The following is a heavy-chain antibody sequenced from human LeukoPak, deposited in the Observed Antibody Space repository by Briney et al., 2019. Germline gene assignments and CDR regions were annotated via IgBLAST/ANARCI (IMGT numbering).Heavy chain of an antibody. V-gene: IGHV3-7*01. CDR2: IKQDGSEK. Sequence: GGPLRLFCGVSGFPFSSYCMLGVRQAPGKGLEWVANIKQDGSEKYYVDSVKGRFTISRDNAKNSMYLQMNSLRAEDTAVYYCARDVSAFDIWGQGTMVTVSS. J-gene: IGHJ3*02. CDR3: ARDVSAFDI. CDR1: GFPFSSYC.